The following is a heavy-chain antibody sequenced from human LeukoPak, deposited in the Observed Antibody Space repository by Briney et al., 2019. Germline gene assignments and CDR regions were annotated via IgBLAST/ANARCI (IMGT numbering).Heavy chain of an antibody. CDR2: ITGSGGNT. CDR1: GFTFSNYA. CDR3: AKWGDYDVLTGYYVSDY. Sequence: GGSLTLSCAVSGFTFSNYAMSWVRQAPGGGLEWVSSITGSGGNTYYADSVKGRFTISRDNSKNTVFLQMNSLRAEDTAVYYCAKWGDYDVLTGYYVSDYWGQGTLVTVSS. D-gene: IGHD3-9*01. V-gene: IGHV3-23*01. J-gene: IGHJ4*02.